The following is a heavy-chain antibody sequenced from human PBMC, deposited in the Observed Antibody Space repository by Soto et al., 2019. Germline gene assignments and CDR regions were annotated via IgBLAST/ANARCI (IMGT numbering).Heavy chain of an antibody. CDR2: ISYDGSSK. D-gene: IGHD1-7*01. CDR3: ARDLELEASYYGMDV. CDR1: GFTFSSYA. Sequence: PGESLKISCAASGFTFSSYAMHWVRQAPGKGLEWVVVISYDGSSKVYADSVKGRFTISRDSSTNTLYLQMNSLRAEDTAVYYCARDLELEASYYGMDVWGQGTTVTVSS. J-gene: IGHJ6*02. V-gene: IGHV3-30-3*01.